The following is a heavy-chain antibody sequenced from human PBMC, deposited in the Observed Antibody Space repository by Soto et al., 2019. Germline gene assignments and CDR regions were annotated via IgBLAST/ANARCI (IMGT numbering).Heavy chain of an antibody. CDR2: IYYSGST. J-gene: IGHJ4*02. CDR3: ARIKCSGGSCYGLYYFDY. CDR1: GCSISSYY. D-gene: IGHD2-15*01. Sequence: SETLSLTCTVSGCSISSYYWSWIRQPPGKGLEWIGYIYYSGSTNYNPSLKSRVTISVDTSKNQFSLKLSSVTAADTAVYYCARIKCSGGSCYGLYYFDYWGQGTLVTVSS. V-gene: IGHV4-59*01.